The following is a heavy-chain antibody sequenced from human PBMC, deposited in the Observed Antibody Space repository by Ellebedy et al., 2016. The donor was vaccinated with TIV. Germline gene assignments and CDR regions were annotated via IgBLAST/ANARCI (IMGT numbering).Heavy chain of an antibody. D-gene: IGHD3-16*01. Sequence: GESLKISXAASGFTLSRYTMSWVRQAPGKGLEWISSISSDNSYIYHADSVKGRFTISRDNAKNSLYLQMNSLRAEDTAVYYCVRGFVYWGQGTLVTVSS. CDR2: ISSDNSYI. J-gene: IGHJ4*02. V-gene: IGHV3-21*01. CDR1: GFTLSRYT. CDR3: VRGFVY.